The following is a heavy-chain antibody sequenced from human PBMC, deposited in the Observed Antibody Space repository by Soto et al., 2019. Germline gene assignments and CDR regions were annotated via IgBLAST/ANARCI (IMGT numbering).Heavy chain of an antibody. J-gene: IGHJ6*02. CDR3: ASGDSGYDYGGDYYGLDV. CDR2: INPSGGST. Sequence: ASVKVSCKASGYTFTSYYMHWVRQAPGQGLEWMGIINPSGGSTSYAQKFQGRVTMTRDTSTSTVYMELSSLRSEDTAVYYCASGDSGYDYGGDYYGLDVWGQGTMVTVSS. D-gene: IGHD5-12*01. CDR1: GYTFTSYY. V-gene: IGHV1-46*03.